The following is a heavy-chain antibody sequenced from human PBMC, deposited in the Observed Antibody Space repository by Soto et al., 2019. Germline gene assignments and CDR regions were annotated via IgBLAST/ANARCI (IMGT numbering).Heavy chain of an antibody. D-gene: IGHD3-10*01. CDR2: ISGSGGST. CDR3: AKDPDYYGSISGMDV. CDR1: GFTFSSYA. Sequence: EVQLLESGGGLVQPGGSLRLSCAASGFTFSSYAMSWVRQAPGKGLEWVSAISGSGGSTYYPDSVKGRFTISRDNSKNTLYLQMNSLRAEDTAVYYCAKDPDYYGSISGMDVWGQGTTVTVSS. V-gene: IGHV3-23*01. J-gene: IGHJ6*02.